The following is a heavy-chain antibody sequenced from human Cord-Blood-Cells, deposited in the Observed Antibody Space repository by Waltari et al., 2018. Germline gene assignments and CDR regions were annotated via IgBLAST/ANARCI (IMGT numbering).Heavy chain of an antibody. Sequence: QVQLVQSGAEVKKHGSEVTDTCKASDGTFSTYTLSRGRPPHGQELEWMGGIIPIFGTANYAQKFQGRVTITADKSTSTAYMELSSLRSEDTAVYYCARDGDYYGSGSYFDYWGQGTLVTVSS. J-gene: IGHJ4*02. V-gene: IGHV1-69*06. CDR2: IIPIFGTA. D-gene: IGHD3-10*01. CDR3: ARDGDYYGSGSYFDY. CDR1: DGTFSTYT.